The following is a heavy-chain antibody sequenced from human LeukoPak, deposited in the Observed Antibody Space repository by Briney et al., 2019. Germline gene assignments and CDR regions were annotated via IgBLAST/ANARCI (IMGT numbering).Heavy chain of an antibody. CDR1: GYTFTSYD. D-gene: IGHD3-22*01. V-gene: IGHV1-8*01. CDR2: MNPNSGNT. CDR3: AMYYYDSSGPDAFDI. Sequence: GASVKVSCKASGYTFTSYDINWVRQATGQGLEWVGWMNPNSGNTGYAQKFQGRVTMTRNTSISTAYMELSSLRSEDTAVYYCAMYYYDSSGPDAFDIWGQGTMVTVSS. J-gene: IGHJ3*02.